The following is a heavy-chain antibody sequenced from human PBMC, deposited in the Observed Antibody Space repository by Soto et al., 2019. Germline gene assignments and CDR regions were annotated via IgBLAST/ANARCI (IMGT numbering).Heavy chain of an antibody. D-gene: IGHD6-19*01. J-gene: IGHJ4*02. V-gene: IGHV3-23*01. CDR2: ISGSGGST. CDR3: AKAGGIAVPGSHLDY. CDR1: GFTFSSYA. Sequence: PGGSLRLSCATSGFTFSSYAMSWVRPAPGKGLEWVSAISGSGGSTNYADSAEGRFTISRDNSKNTLYLQMSSLRAEDTAVYYCAKAGGIAVPGSHLDYWGQGTLVTVSS.